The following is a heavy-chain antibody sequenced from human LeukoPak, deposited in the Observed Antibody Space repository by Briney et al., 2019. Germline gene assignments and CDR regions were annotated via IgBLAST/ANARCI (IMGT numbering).Heavy chain of an antibody. D-gene: IGHD3-9*01. CDR1: RASISDYY. CDR3: AREQPTGILTGYHNWFDP. CDR2: IYNSGST. J-gene: IGHJ5*02. V-gene: IGHV4-59*01. Sequence: SETLSLTCTVSRASISDYYWSWIRQPPGKGLEWIGYIYNSGSTNYNPSLKSRVTISVDTSFNQFSLKLSSVTAADTAVYYCAREQPTGILTGYHNWFDPWGQGTLVTVSS.